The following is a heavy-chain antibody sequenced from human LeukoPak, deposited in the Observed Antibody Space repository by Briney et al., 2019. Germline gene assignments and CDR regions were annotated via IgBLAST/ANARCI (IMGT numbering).Heavy chain of an antibody. D-gene: IGHD4/OR15-4a*01. CDR1: GFIFSKYG. J-gene: IGHJ5*02. CDR2: IRGSGGTT. CDR3: AKTYGDPPLDL. V-gene: IGHV3-23*01. Sequence: PGGSLRLSCAASGFIFSKYGMSWVRQAPGKGLEWVSGIRGSGGTTYYADSVKGRFTISRDNSKNTLYLQMNSLRAEDSALYYCAKTYGDPPLDLRSQGTLVTVSS.